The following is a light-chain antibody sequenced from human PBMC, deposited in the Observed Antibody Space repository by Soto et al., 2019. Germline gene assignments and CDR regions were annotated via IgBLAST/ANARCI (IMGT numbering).Light chain of an antibody. CDR1: QSVSGSY. J-gene: IGKJ1*01. V-gene: IGKV3-20*01. Sequence: EIVMTQSPGTLSLSPGEAATLSCRASQSVSGSYLAWYQQKPGQAPRVVIYDASTRATGIPDRFRGSGSGTDFTLTISRLEPEDFAVYYCYQYDTSPWTLGQGTKVDIK. CDR2: DAS. CDR3: YQYDTSPWT.